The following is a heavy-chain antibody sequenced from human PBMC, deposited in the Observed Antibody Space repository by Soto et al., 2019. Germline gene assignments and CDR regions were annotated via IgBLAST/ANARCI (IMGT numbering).Heavy chain of an antibody. J-gene: IGHJ4*02. V-gene: IGHV3-23*01. CDR2: ISGSGGST. CDR3: AKDWHYDYIWGSSN. CDR1: GFTFSSYA. D-gene: IGHD3-16*01. Sequence: GGSLRLSCAASGFTFSSYAMSWVRQAPGKGLEWVSAISGSGGSTYYADSVKGRFTISRDNSKNTLYLQMNSLRAEDTAVYYCAKDWHYDYIWGSSNWGQGTLVTVSS.